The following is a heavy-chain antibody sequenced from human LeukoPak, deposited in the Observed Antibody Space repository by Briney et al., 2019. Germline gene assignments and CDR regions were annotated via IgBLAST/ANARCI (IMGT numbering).Heavy chain of an antibody. CDR1: GYSISSGYY. J-gene: IGHJ4*02. Sequence: QPSETLSLTCTVSGYSISSGYYWGWIRQPPGKGLEWIGSIYHSGSTSYNPSLKSRVTISVDSSKNQFSLRLSSVTAADTAVYYCARGFWSRYYDYWGQGTLVTVSS. CDR3: ARGFWSRYYDY. CDR2: IYHSGST. D-gene: IGHD2-8*02. V-gene: IGHV4-38-2*02.